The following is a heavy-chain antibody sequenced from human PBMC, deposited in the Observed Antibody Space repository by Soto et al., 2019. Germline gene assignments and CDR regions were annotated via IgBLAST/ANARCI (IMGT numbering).Heavy chain of an antibody. CDR2: ISSNGDST. V-gene: IGHV3-64*02. J-gene: IGHJ3*02. CDR3: ARGLWPWSSGWYGAFDI. Sequence: GGSLRLSCAASGFTFSTYAIHWVRQAPGKILEYVSSISSNGDSTYHADSVKGRFTISRDNSKNILYLQMGSLRAEDMAVYYCARGLWPWSSGWYGAFDIWGQGTMVTVSS. CDR1: GFTFSTYA. D-gene: IGHD6-19*01.